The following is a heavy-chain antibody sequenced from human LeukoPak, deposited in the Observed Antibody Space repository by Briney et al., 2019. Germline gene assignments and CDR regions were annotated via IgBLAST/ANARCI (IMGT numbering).Heavy chain of an antibody. CDR1: GFTFDGYG. D-gene: IGHD5-18*01. Sequence: PGGSLRLSCAASGFTFDGYGMSWVRQAPGKGLEWVSGISGGGGNTYYADPVKGRFTISRDNAKNSLYLQMNSLRAEDTAVYYCAKDRIPGAYYYSYMDGWRKPTNLTDS. V-gene: IGHV3-23*01. CDR3: AKDRIPGAYYYSYMDG. J-gene: IGHJ6*03. CDR2: ISGGGGNT.